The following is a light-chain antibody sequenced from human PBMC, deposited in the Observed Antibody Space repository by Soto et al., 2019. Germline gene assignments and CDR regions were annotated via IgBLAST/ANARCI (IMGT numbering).Light chain of an antibody. J-gene: IGKJ1*01. V-gene: IGKV1-5*03. Sequence: DIQMTQSPSTLSASVGDRVTITCRASQSISSWLAWYQQKPGKAPKLLIYKASSLESGVPSRFSGSGSGTDFTLTISSLQPDDFAPYYCQQYNSSPWTFGQGTKVEIK. CDR2: KAS. CDR3: QQYNSSPWT. CDR1: QSISSW.